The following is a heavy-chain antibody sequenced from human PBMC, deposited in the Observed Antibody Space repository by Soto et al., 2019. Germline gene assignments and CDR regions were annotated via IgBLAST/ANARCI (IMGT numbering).Heavy chain of an antibody. J-gene: IGHJ4*02. D-gene: IGHD4-17*01. CDR2: INPNSGGT. V-gene: IGHV1-2*04. CDR1: GYTFTGYY. CDR3: ARDRGEDGDYFDY. Sequence: ASVKVSCKASGYTFTGYYMHWVRQAPGQGLEWMGWINPNSGGTNYAQKFQGWVTMTRDSSISTAYMELSRLRSDDTAVYYCARDRGEDGDYFDYWGQGTLVTVSS.